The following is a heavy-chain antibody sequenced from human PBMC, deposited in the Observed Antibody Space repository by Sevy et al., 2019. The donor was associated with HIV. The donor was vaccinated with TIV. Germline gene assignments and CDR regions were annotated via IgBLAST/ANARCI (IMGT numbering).Heavy chain of an antibody. Sequence: GGSLRLSCAASGFTFSSYAMSWVRQAPGKGLEWVSAISGSGGSTYYADSVKGWFTISRDNSKNTLYLKMNSLRAEDTAVYYCAKAPNGYYGSGRVGYYFDYWGQGTLVTVSS. CDR1: GFTFSSYA. V-gene: IGHV3-23*01. D-gene: IGHD3-10*01. J-gene: IGHJ4*02. CDR3: AKAPNGYYGSGRVGYYFDY. CDR2: ISGSGGST.